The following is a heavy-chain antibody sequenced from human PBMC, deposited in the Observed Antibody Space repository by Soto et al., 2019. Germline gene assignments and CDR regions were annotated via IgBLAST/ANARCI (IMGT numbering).Heavy chain of an antibody. J-gene: IGHJ4*02. CDR2: IKSKTNGGTI. CDR3: TRDDTFDY. CDR1: GFTFNNAC. Sequence: EVQLVESGGSLVEPGGSLRLSCAASGFTFNNACMNWVRQAPGKGLEWVARIKSKTNGGTINYAAPVKGRFIISRDDSKNTLHLQMNSLKIEDTAMYFCTRDDTFDYWGQGTLVTVSS. V-gene: IGHV3-15*07.